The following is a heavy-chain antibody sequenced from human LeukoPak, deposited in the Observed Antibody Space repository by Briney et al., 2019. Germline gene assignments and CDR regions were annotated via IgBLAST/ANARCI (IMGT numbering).Heavy chain of an antibody. CDR3: TAGTGKSDFDH. CDR2: IKSKTDGGTR. D-gene: IGHD1-1*01. Sequence: GGSLRLSCAASGFTFTNAWTSWVRQAPGHGLEWVGRIKSKTDGGTRDFAAPAKGRFIISRDDSKNTLNLQMTSLKTEYAAVYYCTAGTGKSDFDHWGQGTLVTVSS. J-gene: IGHJ4*02. V-gene: IGHV3-15*01. CDR1: GFTFTNAW.